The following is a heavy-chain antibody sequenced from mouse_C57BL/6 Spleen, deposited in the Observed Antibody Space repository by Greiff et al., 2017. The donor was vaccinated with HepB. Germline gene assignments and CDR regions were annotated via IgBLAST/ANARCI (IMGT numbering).Heavy chain of an antibody. V-gene: IGHV1-82*01. J-gene: IGHJ2*01. Sequence: VQLQESGPELVKPGASVKISCKASGYAFSSSWMNWVKQRPGKGLEWIGRIYPGDGDTNYNGKFKGKATLTADKSSSTAYMQLSSLTSEDSAVYFCARKDTTVVTHFDYWGQGTTLTVSS. D-gene: IGHD1-1*01. CDR1: GYAFSSSW. CDR3: ARKDTTVVTHFDY. CDR2: IYPGDGDT.